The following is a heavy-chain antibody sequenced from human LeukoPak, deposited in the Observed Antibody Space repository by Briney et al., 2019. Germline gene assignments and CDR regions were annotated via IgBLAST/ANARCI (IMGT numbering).Heavy chain of an antibody. J-gene: IGHJ4*02. D-gene: IGHD6-13*01. CDR2: FDPEDGET. V-gene: IGHV1-24*01. CDR1: GYTLTELS. Sequence: ASVKVSCKVSGYTLTELSMHWVRRAPGKGLEWMGGFDPEDGETIYAQKFQGRVTMTEDTSTDTAYMELSSLRSEDTAVYYCATSWTSSWYWDYWGQGTLVTVSS. CDR3: ATSWTSSWYWDY.